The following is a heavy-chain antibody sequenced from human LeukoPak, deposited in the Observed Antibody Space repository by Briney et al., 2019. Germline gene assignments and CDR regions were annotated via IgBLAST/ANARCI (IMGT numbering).Heavy chain of an antibody. D-gene: IGHD6-13*01. J-gene: IGHJ4*02. CDR3: AREGNSNWSDY. CDR2: ISPNSGGT. Sequence: VASVKVSCKTSGYTFTDYYIYWVRQAPGQGLEWMGWISPNSGGTNYAQKFQGRVTMTRDTSISTAYMELNRLRSDDTAVYYCAREGNSNWSDYWGQGTLVTVSS. V-gene: IGHV1-2*02. CDR1: GYTFTDYY.